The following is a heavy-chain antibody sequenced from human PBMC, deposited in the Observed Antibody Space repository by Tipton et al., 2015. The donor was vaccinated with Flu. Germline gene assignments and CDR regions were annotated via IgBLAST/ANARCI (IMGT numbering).Heavy chain of an antibody. CDR3: ARDRWSSSSRYGMDV. Sequence: CAASGFTFSTYWMSWVRQDPGRGLEWVANIKQDGSETYYVDSVKGRFTISRDNAKNSLYLQMNSLRAEDTAVYYCARDRWSSSSRYGMDVWGQGTTVTVSS. J-gene: IGHJ6*02. V-gene: IGHV3-7*01. D-gene: IGHD6-6*01. CDR2: IKQDGSET. CDR1: GFTFSTYW.